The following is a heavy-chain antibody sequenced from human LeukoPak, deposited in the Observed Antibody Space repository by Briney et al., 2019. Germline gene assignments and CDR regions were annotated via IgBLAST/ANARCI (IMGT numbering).Heavy chain of an antibody. Sequence: SETLSLTCTVSGGSISSSSYSWGWIRQSPGKGLEWIGTIYHSGRTYYIPSLRTRVTISVDTSKNQFSLKLSSVTAADTAVYYCARNLLAGYWYFDLWGRGTLVSVSS. J-gene: IGHJ2*01. D-gene: IGHD6-19*01. CDR2: IYHSGRT. CDR1: GGSISSSSYS. V-gene: IGHV4-39*01. CDR3: ARNLLAGYWYFDL.